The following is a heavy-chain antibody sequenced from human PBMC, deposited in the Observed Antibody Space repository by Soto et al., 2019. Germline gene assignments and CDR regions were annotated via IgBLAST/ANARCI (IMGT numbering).Heavy chain of an antibody. CDR1: GFTFSSFG. D-gene: IGHD7-27*01. V-gene: IGHV3-33*01. CDR3: ARPRTGGYGGELDA. J-gene: IGHJ5*02. CDR2: IWYDGNNK. Sequence: PGGSLRLSCAASGFTFSSFGMHWVRQAPGKGLEWVAVIWYDGNNKYYADSVKGRVSVTRDNYETTLSVQMGRLRAEDTAIYYCARPRTGGYGGELDAWGQGTLVTVSS.